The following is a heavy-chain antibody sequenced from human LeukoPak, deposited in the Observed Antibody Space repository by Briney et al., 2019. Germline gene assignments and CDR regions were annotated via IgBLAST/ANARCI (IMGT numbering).Heavy chain of an antibody. CDR2: IKQDGSEK. J-gene: IGHJ6*03. Sequence: GGSLRLSCAASGFTFSSYCMSWVRQAPGKGLEWVANIKQDGSEKYYVDSVKGRSTISRDNAKNSLYLQMNSLRAEDTAVYYCARDLGAADFYYYYYYMDVWGKGTTVTVSS. CDR1: GFTFSSYC. CDR3: ARDLGAADFYYYYYYMDV. V-gene: IGHV3-7*01. D-gene: IGHD2-15*01.